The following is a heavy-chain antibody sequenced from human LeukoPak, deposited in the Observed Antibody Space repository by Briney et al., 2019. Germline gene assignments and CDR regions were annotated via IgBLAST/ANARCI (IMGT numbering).Heavy chain of an antibody. CDR3: TTDTYYYGSGSYTFDY. D-gene: IGHD3-10*01. J-gene: IGHJ4*02. CDR1: GFTFSNAW. Sequence: GGSLRLSCAASGFTFSNAWMSWVRQAPGKGREWVGRIKSKTDGGTTDYAAPVKGRFTISRDDSKNTLYLQMNSLKTEDTAVYYCTTDTYYYGSGSYTFDYWGQGTLVTVSS. CDR2: IKSKTDGGTT. V-gene: IGHV3-15*01.